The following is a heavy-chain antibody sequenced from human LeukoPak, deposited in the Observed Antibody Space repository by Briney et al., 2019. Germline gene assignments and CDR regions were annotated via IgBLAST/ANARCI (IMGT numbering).Heavy chain of an antibody. CDR1: GFTFDDYG. V-gene: IGHV3-74*01. J-gene: IGHJ4*02. CDR3: ARDDSTWLQSHDY. Sequence: GGSLRLSCAASGFTFDDYGMSWVRQAPGKGLVWVSRINNDGSSTNYADSVKGRFTISRDNAKNTLYLQMHSLRAEDTAVYYCARDDSTWLQSHDYWGQGTLVTVSS. D-gene: IGHD5-24*01. CDR2: INNDGSST.